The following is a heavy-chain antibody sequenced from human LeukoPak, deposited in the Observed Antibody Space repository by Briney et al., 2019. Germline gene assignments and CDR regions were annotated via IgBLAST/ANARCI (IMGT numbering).Heavy chain of an antibody. Sequence: SQTLSLTCTVSGYSISSGTYWDWIRQPPGKGLEWIGTIYHSGSTYYNPSLKSRVTISVDTSKNQFSLKLSSVTAADTAVFYCARREWGYAVSVWGKGTTVIVSS. CDR1: GYSISSGTY. CDR2: IYHSGST. J-gene: IGHJ6*04. CDR3: ARREWGYAVSV. D-gene: IGHD2-2*01. V-gene: IGHV4-38-2*02.